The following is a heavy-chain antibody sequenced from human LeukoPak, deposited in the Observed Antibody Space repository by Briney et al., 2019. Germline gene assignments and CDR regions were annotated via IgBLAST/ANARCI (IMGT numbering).Heavy chain of an antibody. CDR2: ISAYNGNT. V-gene: IGHV1-18*01. CDR1: GYTFTSYG. J-gene: IGHJ4*02. D-gene: IGHD3-22*01. Sequence: ASVKVSCKASGYTFTSYGISWVRQAPGQGLEWMGWISAYNGNTNYAQKLQGRVTMTIDTSTSTAYMELRSLRSDDTAVYYWAATLGYDSSGSTRLDYWGQGTLVTVSS. CDR3: AATLGYDSSGSTRLDY.